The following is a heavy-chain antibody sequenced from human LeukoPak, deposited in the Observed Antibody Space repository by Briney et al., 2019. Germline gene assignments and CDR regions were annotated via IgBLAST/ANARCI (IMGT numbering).Heavy chain of an antibody. CDR2: MSNSGHT. CDR3: ARAIVVITTGAGWFDP. D-gene: IGHD3-22*01. V-gene: IGHV4-61*01. Sequence: SETLSLTCTVSGDSVSSGNYYWSWIRQPPGKGLEWIGFMSNSGHTDSTPSLKSRVTISLDTSKNQFSLKLNSVTAADTAVYYCARAIVVITTGAGWFDPWGQGTLVTVSS. J-gene: IGHJ5*02. CDR1: GDSVSSGNYY.